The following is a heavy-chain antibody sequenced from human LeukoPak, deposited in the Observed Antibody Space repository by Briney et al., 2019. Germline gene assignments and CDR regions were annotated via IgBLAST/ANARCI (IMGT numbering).Heavy chain of an antibody. V-gene: IGHV3-21*01. CDR2: ISRSSSHI. CDR1: GFTFSSYS. Sequence: GGSLRLSCPASGFTFSSYSMNWVRQAPGKGLEWVSSISRSSSHIYYVDSVKGRFTISRDNAKNSLYLQMNSLRAEDTAVYYCASDILTGPYYYYGMDVWGQGTTVTVSS. J-gene: IGHJ6*02. D-gene: IGHD3-9*01. CDR3: ASDILTGPYYYYGMDV.